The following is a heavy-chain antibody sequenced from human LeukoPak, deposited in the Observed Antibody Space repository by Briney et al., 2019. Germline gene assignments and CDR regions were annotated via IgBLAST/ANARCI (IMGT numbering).Heavy chain of an antibody. CDR2: VRSTANGYAT. Sequence: GGPLRLSCAASGFTFSGSALHWVRQASGKGLEWVGRVRSTANGYATAYAASVKGRFTISRDDSKNTAYLQMDSLKTEDTAVYYCTGNYYGSGSYADFDYWGQGTLVTVSS. J-gene: IGHJ4*02. V-gene: IGHV3-73*01. CDR1: GFTFSGSA. CDR3: TGNYYGSGSYADFDY. D-gene: IGHD3-10*01.